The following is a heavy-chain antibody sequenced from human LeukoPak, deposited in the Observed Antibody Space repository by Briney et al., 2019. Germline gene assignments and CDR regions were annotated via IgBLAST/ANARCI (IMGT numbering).Heavy chain of an antibody. CDR3: AHTPGEAIWGLRFDP. D-gene: IGHD3-10*01. CDR1: GSSLSTSGVG. J-gene: IGHJ5*02. V-gene: IGHV2-5*01. Sequence: SGPTLVKPTQTLTLTCTFSGSSLSTSGVGVGWIRQPPGKALEWLALIYWNDDKRYSPSLKSRLTITKDTSKNQVVLTMTNMDPVDTATYYCAHTPGEAIWGLRFDPWGQGTLVTVSS. CDR2: IYWNDDK.